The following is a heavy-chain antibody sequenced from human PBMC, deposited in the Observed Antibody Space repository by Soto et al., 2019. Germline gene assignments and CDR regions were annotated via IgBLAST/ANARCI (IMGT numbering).Heavy chain of an antibody. CDR1: GGTFSSYA. CDR2: IIPIFGTA. CDR3: ARSHSSSWYPYYSYAMDV. Sequence: AVKVSCKASGGTFSSYAISWVRQAPGQGLEGMGGIIPIFGTANYAQKFQGRVTSTADKSTSTAYMELSSLRSEDTAVYYCARSHSSSWYPYYSYAMDVWGQGTTVTV. J-gene: IGHJ6*02. V-gene: IGHV1-69*06. D-gene: IGHD6-13*01.